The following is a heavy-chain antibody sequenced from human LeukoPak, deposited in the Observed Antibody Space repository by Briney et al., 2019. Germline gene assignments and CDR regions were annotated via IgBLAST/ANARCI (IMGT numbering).Heavy chain of an antibody. Sequence: ASVKVSCKTSGYSFTNHAIHWVRQAPGQRLEWMGWINAGNGDTKYSQNLQDRITITRDTSASTAYMELSSLRSEDTAVYYCARWLPRHYYYGMDVWGQGTTVTVSS. CDR3: ARWLPRHYYYGMDV. J-gene: IGHJ6*02. D-gene: IGHD5-12*01. CDR1: GYSFTNHA. V-gene: IGHV1-3*01. CDR2: INAGNGDT.